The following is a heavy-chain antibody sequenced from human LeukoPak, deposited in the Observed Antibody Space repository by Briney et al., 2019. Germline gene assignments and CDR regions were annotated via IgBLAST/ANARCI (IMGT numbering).Heavy chain of an antibody. CDR1: GGSISSSSYY. V-gene: IGHV4-39*01. CDR3: AGPGVVVIATSFAFDI. J-gene: IGHJ3*02. Sequence: SETLSLTXTVSGGSISSSSYYWGWIRQPPGKGLEWIGSIYYSGSTYYNPSLKSRVTISVDTSKNQFSLKLSSVTAADTAVYYCAGPGVVVIATSFAFDIWGQGTMVTVSS. CDR2: IYYSGST. D-gene: IGHD2-21*01.